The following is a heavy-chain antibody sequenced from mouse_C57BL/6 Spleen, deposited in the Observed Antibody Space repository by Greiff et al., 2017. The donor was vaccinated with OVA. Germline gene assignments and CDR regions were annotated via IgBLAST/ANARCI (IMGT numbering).Heavy chain of an antibody. CDR1: GYTFTSYW. CDR3: ARYDYDVRGNAMDY. CDR2: IHPNSGST. D-gene: IGHD2-4*01. Sequence: VQLQQPGAELVKPGASVKLSCKASGYTFTSYWMHWVKQRPGQGLEWIGMIHPNSGSTNYNEKFKSKATLTVAKSSSTAYMQLSSRTAEDSAFYYCARYDYDVRGNAMDYWGQGTSVTVSS. J-gene: IGHJ4*01. V-gene: IGHV1-64*01.